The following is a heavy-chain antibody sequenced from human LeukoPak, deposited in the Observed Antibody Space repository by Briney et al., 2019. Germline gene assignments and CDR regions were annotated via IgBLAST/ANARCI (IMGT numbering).Heavy chain of an antibody. D-gene: IGHD2-2*02. CDR1: GYTFTSYD. CDR2: MNPNSGNT. J-gene: IGHJ3*02. Sequence: ASVKVSCKASGYTFTSYDINWVRQATGQGLEWMGWMNPNSGNTGYAQKFQGRVTMTRNTSISTAYMELSSLRSEDTAVYYCARPRYCSSTSCYTAFDTWGQGTMVTVSS. CDR3: ARPRYCSSTSCYTAFDT. V-gene: IGHV1-8*02.